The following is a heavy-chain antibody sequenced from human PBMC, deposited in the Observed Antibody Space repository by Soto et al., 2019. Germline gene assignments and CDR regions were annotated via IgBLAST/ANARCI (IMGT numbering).Heavy chain of an antibody. CDR2: IKQDGSEK. CDR3: ARETIFGVVHDAFDI. CDR1: GFPFSSYW. J-gene: IGHJ3*02. V-gene: IGHV3-7*01. Sequence: GGSLRLSCAASGFPFSSYWMSWIRQAPGKGLEWVANIKQDGSEKYYVDSVKGRFTISRDNAKNSLYLQMNSLRAEDTAVYYCARETIFGVVHDAFDIWGQGTMVTVSS. D-gene: IGHD3-3*02.